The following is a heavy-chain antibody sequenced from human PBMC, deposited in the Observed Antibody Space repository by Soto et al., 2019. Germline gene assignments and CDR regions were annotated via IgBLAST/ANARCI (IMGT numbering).Heavy chain of an antibody. CDR3: ARAASYYGLDV. J-gene: IGHJ6*02. Sequence: GGSLRLSCAASGFTFSDSWMSWVRQAPGKGLEWVSVIYSGGTTYFADSVKGRFTISRDNSKNTLYLQMSSLRAEDTAVYFCARAASYYGLDVWGQGTTVTVSS. V-gene: IGHV3-53*01. CDR2: IYSGGTT. CDR1: GFTFSDSW.